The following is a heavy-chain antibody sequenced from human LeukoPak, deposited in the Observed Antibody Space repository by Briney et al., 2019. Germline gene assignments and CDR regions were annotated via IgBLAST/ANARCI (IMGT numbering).Heavy chain of an antibody. D-gene: IGHD6-19*01. J-gene: IGHJ4*02. V-gene: IGHV4-4*02. CDR2: IYHSGST. CDR1: GGSISSSNR. Sequence: SETLSLTCAVSGGSISSSNRWSWVRQPPGKGLEWIGEIYHSGSTNYNPSLKSRVTISVDKSKNQFSLKLSSVTAADTAVYYCERIKSGGAGQWLFDYWGQGTLVTVSS. CDR3: ERIKSGGAGQWLFDY.